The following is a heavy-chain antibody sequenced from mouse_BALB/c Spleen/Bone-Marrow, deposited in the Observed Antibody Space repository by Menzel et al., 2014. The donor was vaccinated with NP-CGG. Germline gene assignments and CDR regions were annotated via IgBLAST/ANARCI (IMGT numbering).Heavy chain of an antibody. D-gene: IGHD2-3*01. J-gene: IGHJ3*01. CDR2: IWRGGST. Sequence: VKVVESGPGLVQPPQSLSITCTVSGFSLTSYGVHWVRQSPGKGLEWLGVIWRGGSTDYNAAFMSRLSITKDNSKSQVFFKMNSPQADDTAIYYCAKNGDGYYAWFAYWGQGTLVTVSA. CDR3: AKNGDGYYAWFAY. V-gene: IGHV2-5*01. CDR1: GFSLTSYG.